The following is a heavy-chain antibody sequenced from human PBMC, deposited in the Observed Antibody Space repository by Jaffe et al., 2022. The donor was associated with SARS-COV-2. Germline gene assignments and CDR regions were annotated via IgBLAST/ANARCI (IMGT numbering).Heavy chain of an antibody. CDR3: ARENVDTAMSIDY. CDR2: IYTSGST. CDR1: GGSISSGSYY. J-gene: IGHJ4*02. Sequence: QVQLQESGPGLVKPSQTLSLTCTVSGGSISSGSYYWSWIRQPAGKGLEWIGRIYTSGSTNYNPSLKSRVTISVDTSKNQFSLKLSSVTAADTAVYYCARENVDTAMSIDYWGQGTLVTVSS. D-gene: IGHD5-18*01. V-gene: IGHV4-61*02.